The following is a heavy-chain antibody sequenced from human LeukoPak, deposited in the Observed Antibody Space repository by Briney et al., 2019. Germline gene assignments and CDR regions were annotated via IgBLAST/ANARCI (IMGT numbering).Heavy chain of an antibody. CDR1: GGSITNYY. J-gene: IGHJ4*02. Sequence: PSETLSLTCTVSGGSITNYYWSWIRQPAGKGLEWIGRIYTSGSTNYNPSLKSRVTMSVDTSKNQFSLKLSSVTAADTAVYYCAREYDSSGYHHYYFDYWGQGTLVTVSS. CDR3: AREYDSSGYHHYYFDY. CDR2: IYTSGST. V-gene: IGHV4-4*07. D-gene: IGHD3-22*01.